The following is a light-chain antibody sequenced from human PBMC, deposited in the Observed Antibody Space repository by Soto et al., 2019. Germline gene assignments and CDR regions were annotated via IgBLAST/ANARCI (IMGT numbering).Light chain of an antibody. CDR3: QQYDNASWT. V-gene: IGKV1-5*03. CDR2: KAS. CDR1: QSISSW. Sequence: DIQMTQSPSTLSASVGDRVIITCRASQSISSWLAWYQQKPGKAPNLLIYKASTLKSGVPSRFSGSGSGTEFTLTISSLQPDDFATSYCQQYDNASWTFGQGTKVEIK. J-gene: IGKJ1*01.